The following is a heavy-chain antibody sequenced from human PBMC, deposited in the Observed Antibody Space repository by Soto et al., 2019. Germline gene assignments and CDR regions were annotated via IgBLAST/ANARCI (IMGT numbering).Heavy chain of an antibody. Sequence: QVQLQESGPGLVKPSGTLSLTCTVSSGSISSSNWWTWVRQPPGQGLEWIGEVYHSGSTNSNPSLKSRVTMSVDKSKNQFSLNLISVTAADTAVYYFARQITGSTGFDYWGQGTLVTVSS. CDR3: ARQITGSTGFDY. CDR2: VYHSGST. V-gene: IGHV4-4*02. CDR1: SGSISSSNW. J-gene: IGHJ4*02. D-gene: IGHD1-7*01.